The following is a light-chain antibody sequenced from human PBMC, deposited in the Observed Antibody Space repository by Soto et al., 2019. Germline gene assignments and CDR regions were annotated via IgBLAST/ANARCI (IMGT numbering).Light chain of an antibody. J-gene: IGKJ5*01. Sequence: DIVLTQSPDSLAVSLGERATINCKSSQSVLYISNNKDYLAWYQQKPGQPPNLLIYWASTRESGVPDRFSGSGSGTDFTLTISSLQAEDVAVYYCQQYYTTPITFGQGTRLEIE. CDR2: WAS. CDR3: QQYYTTPIT. V-gene: IGKV4-1*01. CDR1: QSVLYISNNKDY.